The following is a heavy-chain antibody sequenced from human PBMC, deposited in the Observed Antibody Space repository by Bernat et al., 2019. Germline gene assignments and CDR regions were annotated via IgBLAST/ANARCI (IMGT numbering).Heavy chain of an antibody. CDR2: ISSSSSTI. CDR1: GFTFSSYS. J-gene: IGHJ4*02. D-gene: IGHD3-22*01. Sequence: EVQLVESGGGLVQPGGSLRLSCAASGFTFSSYSLNWVRQAPGKGLEWVSYISSSSSTIYYADSVKGRFTISRDNAKNSLYLQMNSLRAEDTAVYYCARDYYDSSGYSNFDYWGQGTLVTVSS. V-gene: IGHV3-48*01. CDR3: ARDYYDSSGYSNFDY.